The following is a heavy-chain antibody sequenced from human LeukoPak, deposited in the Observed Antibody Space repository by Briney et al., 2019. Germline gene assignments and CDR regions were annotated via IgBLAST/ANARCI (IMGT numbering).Heavy chain of an antibody. J-gene: IGHJ1*01. CDR3: SGGPIQAYCSSTTCHTLYFQH. D-gene: IGHD2-2*02. CDR1: GGSLSGYY. Sequence: SETLSLTCAVYGGSLSGYYWSWIRQPPGKGLEWIGEINHSGSTNYNPSLKSRVTISVDTSKNQFSLKLSSVTAADPAVVYCSGGPIQAYCSSTTCHTLYFQHWGQGTLV. CDR2: INHSGST. V-gene: IGHV4-34*01.